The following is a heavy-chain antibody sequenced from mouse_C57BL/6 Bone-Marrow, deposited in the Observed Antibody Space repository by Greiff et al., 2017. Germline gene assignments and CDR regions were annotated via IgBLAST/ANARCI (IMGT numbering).Heavy chain of an antibody. CDR2: LDPEDGDT. CDR1: GFNIKDYY. Sequence: VQLQQSGAELVRPGASVKLSCTASGFNIKDYYMHWVKQRPEQGLEWIGRLDPEDGDTEYAPKFQGKATMTADTSSNTAYLQLSSLTSEDTAVYYCTTYYYGSYFDYWGQGTTLTVSS. D-gene: IGHD1-1*01. J-gene: IGHJ2*01. V-gene: IGHV14-1*01. CDR3: TTYYYGSYFDY.